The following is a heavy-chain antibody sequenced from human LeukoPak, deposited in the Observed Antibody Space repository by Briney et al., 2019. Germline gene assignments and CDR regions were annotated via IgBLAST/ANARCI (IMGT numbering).Heavy chain of an antibody. J-gene: IGHJ5*02. Sequence: GGSLRLSCAASGFTYTNYWVSWFRQAPGQGLEWVASIKQDGSERYYVDSVKGRFTISRDNAKNSLYLQMNSLRAEDTAVYYCARILVVYAISGWFDPWGQGTLVTVSS. D-gene: IGHD2-8*02. CDR1: GFTYTNYW. V-gene: IGHV3-7*01. CDR2: IKQDGSER. CDR3: ARILVVYAISGWFDP.